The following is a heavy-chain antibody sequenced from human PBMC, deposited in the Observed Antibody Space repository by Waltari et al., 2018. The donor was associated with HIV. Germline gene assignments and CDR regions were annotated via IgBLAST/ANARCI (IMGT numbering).Heavy chain of an antibody. CDR2: ISSSSRYT. CDR1: GFTFSTYS. J-gene: IGHJ6*02. CDR3: ARDRGPDYYDSSGYSYYYYDMDV. Sequence: LVKPRKSLRLSCAASGFTFSTYSMNWVRQAPGKGLEWVSSISSSSRYTYYADSVRGRFSISRDNAKNLLYLQMNSLRAEDTAVYFCARDRGPDYYDSSGYSYYYYDMDVWGQGTTVTVSS. V-gene: IGHV3-21*06. D-gene: IGHD3-22*01.